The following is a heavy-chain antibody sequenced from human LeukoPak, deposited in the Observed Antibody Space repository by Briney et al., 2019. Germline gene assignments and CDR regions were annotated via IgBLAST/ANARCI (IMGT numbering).Heavy chain of an antibody. CDR2: IGYDGSNE. D-gene: IGHD6-13*01. CDR3: VAYSSTWYSIDY. CDR1: GFTFSSYG. Sequence: QSGGSLRLSCAASGFTFSSYGTHCVRQAPAKGQERGAFIGYDGSNEDYAYSVKGRFTISRDNSRNTLYLQMNSLRAEDTAVYYCVAYSSTWYSIDYWGQGTLVTVSS. J-gene: IGHJ4*02. V-gene: IGHV3-30*02.